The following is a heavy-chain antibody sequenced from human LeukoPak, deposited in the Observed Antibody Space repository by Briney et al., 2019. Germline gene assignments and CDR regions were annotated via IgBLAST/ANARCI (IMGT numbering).Heavy chain of an antibody. CDR2: IYTSGST. J-gene: IGHJ5*02. CDR1: GGSISSYY. Sequence: SETLSLTCTVSGGSISSYYWSWIRQPAGKGLEWIGRIYTSGSTNYNPSLKSRVTISVDTSKNQFSLKLSSVTAADTAVYYCAREVRTGTTVGDNWFDPWGQGTLVTVSS. D-gene: IGHD1-1*01. CDR3: AREVRTGTTVGDNWFDP. V-gene: IGHV4-4*07.